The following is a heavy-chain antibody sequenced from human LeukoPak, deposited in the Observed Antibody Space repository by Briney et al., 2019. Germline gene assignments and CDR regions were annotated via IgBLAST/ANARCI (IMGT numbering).Heavy chain of an antibody. CDR1: GFTFSHYA. J-gene: IGHJ4*02. Sequence: GGSLRLSCAVSGFTFSHYAMSWVRQAPGTGLEWVGSLTDSGDATYYADSVKGRFTISRDSSKNTVYLQMNSLRDEDTAVYYCAKGEGTKGHYYFDSWGQGTLVTVSS. V-gene: IGHV3-23*01. CDR2: LTDSGDAT. D-gene: IGHD2-8*01. CDR3: AKGEGTKGHYYFDS.